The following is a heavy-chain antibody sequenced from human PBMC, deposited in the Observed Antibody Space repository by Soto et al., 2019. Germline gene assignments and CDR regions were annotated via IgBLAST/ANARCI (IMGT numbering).Heavy chain of an antibody. V-gene: IGHV4-4*02. D-gene: IGHD6-13*01. J-gene: IGHJ6*02. Sequence: SETLSLTXAVSGGSISSSNWWSWVRQPPGKGLEWIGEIYHSGSTNYNPSLKSRVTISVDKSKNQFSLKLSSVTAADTAVYYCARDFIAAAGTVYYYGMDVWGQGTTVTSP. CDR2: IYHSGST. CDR3: ARDFIAAAGTVYYYGMDV. CDR1: GGSISSSNW.